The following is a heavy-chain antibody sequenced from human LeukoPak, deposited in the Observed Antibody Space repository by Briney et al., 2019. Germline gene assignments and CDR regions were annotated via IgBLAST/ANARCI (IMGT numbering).Heavy chain of an antibody. V-gene: IGHV1-69*13. CDR2: IIPIFGTA. CDR3: ARVASELLIVVDFDY. CDR1: GATFSSYA. D-gene: IGHD3-10*01. J-gene: IGHJ4*02. Sequence: SVKVSCKASGATFSSYAISWVRQAPGQRLEWMGGIIPIFGTANYAQKFQGRVTITADESTSTAYMELSSLRSEDTAVYYCARVASELLIVVDFDYWGQGTLVTVSS.